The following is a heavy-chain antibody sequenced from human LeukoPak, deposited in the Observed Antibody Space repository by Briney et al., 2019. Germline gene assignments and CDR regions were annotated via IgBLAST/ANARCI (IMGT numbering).Heavy chain of an antibody. Sequence: SETLSLTCDVYGGSFCGYYWSWIRQPPGKGLEWIGEVNHSRSTNYNPSLKSRVTISVDTSKNQFSLKLSSVTAADTAVYYCARGARGYLFDPWGQGTLVTVSS. CDR2: VNHSRST. V-gene: IGHV4-34*01. CDR1: GGSFCGYY. J-gene: IGHJ5*02. D-gene: IGHD2-15*01. CDR3: ARGARGYLFDP.